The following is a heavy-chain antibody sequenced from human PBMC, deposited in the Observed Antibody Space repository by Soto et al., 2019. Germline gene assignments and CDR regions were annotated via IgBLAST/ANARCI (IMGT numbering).Heavy chain of an antibody. J-gene: IGHJ4*02. CDR2: ISWNGATT. CDR1: GFTFDDYG. CDR3: ARDRIRSDNDYPDY. D-gene: IGHD3-16*01. Sequence: GGSLRLSCAASGFTFDDYGMHWVRQVPGKGLEWVSFISWNGATTYYAGSVEGRFTVSRDNTKNSLYLQMNSLRIEDTALYYCARDRIRSDNDYPDYWGQGTLVTVSS. V-gene: IGHV3-43*01.